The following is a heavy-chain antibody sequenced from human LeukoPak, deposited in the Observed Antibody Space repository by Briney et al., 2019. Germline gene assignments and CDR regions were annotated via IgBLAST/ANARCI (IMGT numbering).Heavy chain of an antibody. CDR3: ARLLSQQYSVWSGSYKTYYYYYMDV. CDR1: GFTLRNHW. D-gene: IGHD3-3*01. Sequence: GGSLRLSCVASGFTLRNHWMSWVRQAPGEGREGVANINQDGCEKYYVDSVKGRFTISRDSAESSLYLQMSSLRAEDTAVYYCARLLSQQYSVWSGSYKTYYYYYMDVWGKGTTVTASS. V-gene: IGHV3-7*01. CDR2: INQDGCEK. J-gene: IGHJ6*03.